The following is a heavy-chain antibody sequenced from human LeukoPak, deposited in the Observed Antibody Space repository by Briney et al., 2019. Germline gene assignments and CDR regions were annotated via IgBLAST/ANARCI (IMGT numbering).Heavy chain of an antibody. Sequence: SQTLSLTCTASGGSVTSGNYYWNWIRQPAGKGLEWIGRIYTNGGASYNPSLKSRVTISIDASKNQFSLKLSSVTAADTAVYYCAREPPGYWGQGILVTVSS. V-gene: IGHV4-61*02. J-gene: IGHJ4*02. CDR2: IYTNGGA. CDR1: GGSVTSGNYY. CDR3: AREPPGY.